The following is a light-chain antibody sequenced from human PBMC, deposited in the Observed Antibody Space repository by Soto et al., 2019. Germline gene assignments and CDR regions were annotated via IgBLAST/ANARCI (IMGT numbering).Light chain of an antibody. CDR2: AAS. Sequence: DIQLTQSPSFLSASLGDRVTITCRASQGISSYLAWYQQKPGKAPNLLIYAASTLQSGVPSRFSGSGSGTEFTLTISSLQPEDLTTYYCQQLNSYPRTFGQGTKVEIK. V-gene: IGKV1-9*01. J-gene: IGKJ1*01. CDR3: QQLNSYPRT. CDR1: QGISSY.